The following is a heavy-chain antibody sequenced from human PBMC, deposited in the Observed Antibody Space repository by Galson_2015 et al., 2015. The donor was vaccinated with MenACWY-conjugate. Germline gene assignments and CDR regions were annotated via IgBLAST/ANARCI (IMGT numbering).Heavy chain of an antibody. Sequence: CAISGDSVSSQTAAWNWVRQSPSRGLEWLGRTYYRSKWSNDYAVSVKGRISIYPDTSKNQFSLQVISVTPEDTATYYCARLTGGVPDRWGQGTPVTVSS. V-gene: IGHV6-1*01. CDR3: ARLTGGVPDR. CDR1: GDSVSSQTAA. J-gene: IGHJ5*02. D-gene: IGHD3-9*01. CDR2: TYYRSKWSN.